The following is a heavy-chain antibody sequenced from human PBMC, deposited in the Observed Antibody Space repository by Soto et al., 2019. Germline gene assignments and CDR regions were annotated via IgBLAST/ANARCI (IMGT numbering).Heavy chain of an antibody. CDR3: ARENYGYGGNADDYYYGMDV. V-gene: IGHV1-69*06. CDR2: IIPIFGTA. D-gene: IGHD4-17*01. CDR1: GGTFSSYA. J-gene: IGHJ6*02. Sequence: GASVKVSCKASGGTFSSYAISWVRQAPGQGLEGMGGIIPIFGTANYAQKFQGRVTITADKSTSTAYMELSSLRSEDTAVYYCARENYGYGGNADDYYYGMDVWGQGTTVTVSS.